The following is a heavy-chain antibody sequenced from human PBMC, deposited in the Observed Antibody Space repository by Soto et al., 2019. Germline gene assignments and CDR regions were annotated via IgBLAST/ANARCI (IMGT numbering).Heavy chain of an antibody. D-gene: IGHD2-15*01. CDR3: ARGYCSGGSCYYYYGMDV. CDR1: GGSFSGYY. J-gene: IGHJ6*02. V-gene: IGHV4-34*01. CDR2: INHSGST. Sequence: SETLSLTCAVYGGSFSGYYWSWIRQPPGKGLEWIGEINHSGSTNYNPARKSRVTISVDTSKNQFSLKLSSVTAADTAVYYCARGYCSGGSCYYYYGMDVWGQGTTVTVSS.